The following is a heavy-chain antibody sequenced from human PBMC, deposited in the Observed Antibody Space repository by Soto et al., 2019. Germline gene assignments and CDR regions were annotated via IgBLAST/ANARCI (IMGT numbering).Heavy chain of an antibody. CDR2: ISLYSDGT. V-gene: IGHV1-18*01. Sequence: ASLTGSCKTSGYTFSNYGITCVRQAPGQPLEWLGWISLYSDGTNYAQKFQCRVSMTTDTSTTTAYMELRSLRSDDTAVYYCARVVPGAEAWFGPWGQGNLVTVS. CDR3: ARVVPGAEAWFGP. J-gene: IGHJ5*02. CDR1: GYTFSNYG. D-gene: IGHD2-2*01.